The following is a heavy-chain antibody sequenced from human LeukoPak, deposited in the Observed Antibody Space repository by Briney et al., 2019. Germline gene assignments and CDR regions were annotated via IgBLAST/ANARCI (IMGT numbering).Heavy chain of an antibody. J-gene: IGHJ4*02. V-gene: IGHV4-4*07. CDR1: GGSISSYH. CDR3: ARDSCSSTSCRKKFDK. Sequence: SETLSLTCTVSGGSISSYHWSWIRQPAGKGLEWIGRIYTSGSTNYNPSLKSRVTMSVDTSKNQFSLKLSSVTAADTAVYYCARDSCSSTSCRKKFDKWGQGTLVTVSS. D-gene: IGHD2-2*01. CDR2: IYTSGST.